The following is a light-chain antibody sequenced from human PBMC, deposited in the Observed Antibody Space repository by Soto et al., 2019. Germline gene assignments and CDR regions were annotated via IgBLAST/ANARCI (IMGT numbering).Light chain of an antibody. Sequence: DIQMTQSPSSLSASVGDRVTITCRASQSISSYLNWYQQKPGKAPKLLIYAASSLQSGVPSRFSGSGSGTDFTLTIRSLQPEDSATYYCQQSYSTPITFGGGTTVDIK. CDR2: AAS. CDR3: QQSYSTPIT. J-gene: IGKJ4*01. CDR1: QSISSY. V-gene: IGKV1-39*01.